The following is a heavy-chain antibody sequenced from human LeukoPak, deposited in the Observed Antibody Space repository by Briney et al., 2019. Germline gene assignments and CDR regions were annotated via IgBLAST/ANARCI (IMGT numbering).Heavy chain of an antibody. J-gene: IGHJ4*02. CDR1: GFTFSSYG. Sequence: GGSLRLSCAASGFTFSSYGMHWVRQAPGKGLEWVSVTSYDGSSKYYADSVKGRPTIYRDNSRNTLYLQMDSLRVEDTAVYYCARDAAYNWNYVDYWGQGTLVTVSS. D-gene: IGHD1-20*01. CDR3: ARDAAYNWNYVDY. CDR2: TSYDGSSK. V-gene: IGHV3-30*03.